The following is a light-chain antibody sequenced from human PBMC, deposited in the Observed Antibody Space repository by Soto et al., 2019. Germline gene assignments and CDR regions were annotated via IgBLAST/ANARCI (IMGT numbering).Light chain of an antibody. V-gene: IGKV1-5*01. Sequence: DIQMTQSPSTLSATVGDRVTITCPASQTISTWLAWYQQKPGRAPNLLIYDASNLESGVPSRFSGSGSGTEFTVTISSLQPGDFVTYYCQQYHSYSLTFGQGTKVEIK. J-gene: IGKJ1*01. CDR2: DAS. CDR3: QQYHSYSLT. CDR1: QTISTW.